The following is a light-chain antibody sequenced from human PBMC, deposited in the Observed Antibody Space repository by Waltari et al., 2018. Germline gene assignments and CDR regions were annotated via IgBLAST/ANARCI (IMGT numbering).Light chain of an antibody. CDR1: GSDVGDFKY. J-gene: IGLJ3*02. CDR2: DVT. CDR3: CSYAGSWV. V-gene: IGLV2-11*01. Sequence: QSALTQPRSVSGSPGQSVTISCTGIGSDVGDFKYVSWYQQHPGKAPKLVIYDVTQRPSGVPDRFSGCRSGYSASLTVSGLQGEDEADYYCCSYAGSWVFGGGTKLTVL.